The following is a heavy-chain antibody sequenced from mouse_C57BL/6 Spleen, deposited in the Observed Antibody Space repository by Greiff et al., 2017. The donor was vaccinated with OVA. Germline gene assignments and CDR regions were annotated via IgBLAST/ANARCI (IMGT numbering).Heavy chain of an antibody. D-gene: IGHD2-3*01. CDR1: GYTFTDYE. J-gene: IGHJ4*01. CDR2: IDPETGGT. CDR3: TRSGGYYEYYAMDY. Sequence: QVQLKESGAELVRPGASVTLSCKASGYTFTDYEMHWVKQTPVHGLEWIGAIDPETGGTAYNQKFKGKAILTADKSSSTAYMARRSLTSEDSAVYYCTRSGGYYEYYAMDYWGQGTSVTVSS. V-gene: IGHV1-15*01.